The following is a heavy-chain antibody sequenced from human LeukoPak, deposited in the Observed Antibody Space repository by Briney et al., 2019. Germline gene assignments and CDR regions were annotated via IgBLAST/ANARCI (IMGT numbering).Heavy chain of an antibody. V-gene: IGHV4-39*07. CDR2: IYYSGST. Sequence: PSETLSLTCTVSGGSISSSSYYWGWIRQPPGTGLEWIGSIYYSGSTYYNPSLKSRVTISVDTSKNQFSLKLSSVTAADTAVYYCARENSEYSSGSPGGGFYDWGQGTLVTVSS. CDR3: ARENSEYSSGSPGGGFYD. D-gene: IGHD6-19*01. CDR1: GGSISSSSYY. J-gene: IGHJ4*02.